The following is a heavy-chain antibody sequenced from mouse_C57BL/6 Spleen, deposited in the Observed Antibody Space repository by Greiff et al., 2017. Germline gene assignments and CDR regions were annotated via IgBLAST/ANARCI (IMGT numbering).Heavy chain of an antibody. CDR3: AHYDYDRGWYFDV. V-gene: IGHV1-82*01. J-gene: IGHJ1*03. Sequence: QVQLQQSGPELVKPGASVKISCKASGYAFSSSWMNWVKQRPGKGLEWIGRIYPGDGDTNYNGTFKGKATLTADKSSSTAYMQLSSLTSEDSAVYFCAHYDYDRGWYFDVWGTGTTVTVSS. CDR2: IYPGDGDT. CDR1: GYAFSSSW. D-gene: IGHD2-4*01.